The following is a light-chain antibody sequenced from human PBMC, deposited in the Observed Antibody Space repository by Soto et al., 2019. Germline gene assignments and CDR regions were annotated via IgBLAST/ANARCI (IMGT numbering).Light chain of an antibody. CDR1: QSVSSY. J-gene: IGKJ5*01. CDR3: QVRTNWSIA. CDR2: DAS. Sequence: VLTQSPATLSLSPGESATLSCRASQSVSSYLAWYQQKPGQAPRTIIYDASNRATGIPARFSGTGSGTDFTLTINNLEPEDFAVYYCQVRTNWSIALGRGTRLEIK. V-gene: IGKV3-11*01.